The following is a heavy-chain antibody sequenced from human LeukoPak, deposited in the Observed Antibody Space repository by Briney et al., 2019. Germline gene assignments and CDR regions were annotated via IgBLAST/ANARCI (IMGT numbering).Heavy chain of an antibody. J-gene: IGHJ4*02. D-gene: IGHD5-18*01. Sequence: PGRSLRLSCAASGFTFDDYAIHWVRQAPGKGLEGVSGITWNSGSIVYADSVKGRFTISRDNAKKSLYLQMNSLRAEDTALYYCAKDKGRGYSYLDYCGQGTLVTVSS. CDR3: AKDKGRGYSYLDY. CDR1: GFTFDDYA. CDR2: ITWNSGSI. V-gene: IGHV3-9*01.